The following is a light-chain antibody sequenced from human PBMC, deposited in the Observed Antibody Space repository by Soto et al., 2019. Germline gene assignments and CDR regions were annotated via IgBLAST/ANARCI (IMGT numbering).Light chain of an antibody. Sequence: QSALAQPASVSGSPGQSITISCTGTDSDVGAYNSVSWYQQHPHKAPRLIIYKGTRRPSGIPYRFSGSTSGNAASLTISALQADDEADYFCCSSAPESTYVFGTGTKVTVL. CDR3: CSSAPESTYV. CDR1: DSDVGAYNS. J-gene: IGLJ1*01. CDR2: KGT. V-gene: IGLV2-23*01.